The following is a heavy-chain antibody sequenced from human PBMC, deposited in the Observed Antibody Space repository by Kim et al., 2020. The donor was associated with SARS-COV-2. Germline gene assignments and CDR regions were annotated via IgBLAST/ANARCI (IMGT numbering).Heavy chain of an antibody. CDR3: ARDFGFGELEYYGMDV. J-gene: IGHJ6*02. V-gene: IGHV3-30*04. CDR1: GFTFSSYA. D-gene: IGHD3-10*01. Sequence: GGSLRLSCAASGFTFSSYAMHWVRQAPGKGLEWVAVISYDGSNKYYADSVKGRFTISRDNSKNTLYLQMNSLRAEDTAVYYCARDFGFGELEYYGMDVWGQGTTVTVSS. CDR2: ISYDGSNK.